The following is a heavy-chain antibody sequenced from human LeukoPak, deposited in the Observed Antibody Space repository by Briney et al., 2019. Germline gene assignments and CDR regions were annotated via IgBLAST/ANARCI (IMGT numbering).Heavy chain of an antibody. D-gene: IGHD3-10*01. CDR1: GFTFSNYA. V-gene: IGHV3-21*01. CDR3: ARTGKAASGEYYGMDV. CDR2: ISSRSSYI. J-gene: IGHJ6*02. Sequence: GGALRLSCAASGFTFSNYAMNWVRQAPGKGREWVSSISSRSSYIYYADSVKGRFTISRDNAKNSLSLQMNSLRAEDTAVYYCARTGKAASGEYYGMDVWGQGTTVTVSS.